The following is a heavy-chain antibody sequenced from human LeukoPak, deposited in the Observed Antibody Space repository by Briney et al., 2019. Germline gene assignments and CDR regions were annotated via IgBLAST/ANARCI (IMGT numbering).Heavy chain of an antibody. CDR1: SDSISSGDYY. Sequence: SETLSLTCTVSSDSISSGDYYWSWIRQPAGKGLEFIGYINKKGGTFYNPPLKSRVSISIDTSKIQFSLKLTSVTAADTAVYFCAREHKSYGDYPYYFDSWGQGTLVTVSS. CDR3: AREHKSYGDYPYYFDS. D-gene: IGHD4-17*01. V-gene: IGHV4-30-4*01. CDR2: INKKGGT. J-gene: IGHJ4*02.